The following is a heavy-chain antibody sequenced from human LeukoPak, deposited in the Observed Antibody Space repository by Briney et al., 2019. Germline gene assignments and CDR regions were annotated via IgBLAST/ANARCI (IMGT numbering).Heavy chain of an antibody. J-gene: IGHJ4*02. CDR3: ASPHASSSWAKFDY. CDR1: GFTFSNAW. CDR2: ISSSGSTI. V-gene: IGHV3-11*01. Sequence: KSGGSLRLSCAASGFTFSNAWMSWVRQAPGKGLEWVSYISSSGSTIYYADSVKGRFTISRDNAKNSLYLQMNSLRAEDTAVYYCASPHASSSWAKFDYWGQGTLVTVSS. D-gene: IGHD6-13*01.